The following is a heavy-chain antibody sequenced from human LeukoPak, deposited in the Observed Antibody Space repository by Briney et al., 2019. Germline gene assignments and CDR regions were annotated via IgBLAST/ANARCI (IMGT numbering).Heavy chain of an antibody. D-gene: IGHD2-8*01. J-gene: IGHJ4*02. CDR2: FDPEDGET. Sequence: ASVKVSCTVSGYTLTELSMHWVRQAPGKGLEWMGGFDPEDGETIYAQKFQGRVTMTEDTSTDTAYMELSSLRSEDTAVYYCATGPRSVWDYFDYWGQGTLVTVSS. CDR1: GYTLTELS. V-gene: IGHV1-24*01. CDR3: ATGPRSVWDYFDY.